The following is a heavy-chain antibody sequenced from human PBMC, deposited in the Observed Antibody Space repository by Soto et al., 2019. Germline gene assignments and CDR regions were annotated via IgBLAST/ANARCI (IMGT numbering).Heavy chain of an antibody. J-gene: IGHJ4*02. Sequence: ASVKVSCKASGYTFTSYAMHWVRQAPGQRLEWMGWINAGNGNTKYSQKFQGRVTITRDTSASTAYMELSSLRSEDTAVYYCARAPYYYDSSGYPWYFDYWGQGTLVTVSS. CDR3: ARAPYYYDSSGYPWYFDY. CDR2: INAGNGNT. D-gene: IGHD3-22*01. CDR1: GYTFTSYA. V-gene: IGHV1-3*01.